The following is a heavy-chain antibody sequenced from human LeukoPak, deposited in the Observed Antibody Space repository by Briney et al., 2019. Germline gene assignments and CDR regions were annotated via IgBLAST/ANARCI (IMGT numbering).Heavy chain of an antibody. V-gene: IGHV1-24*01. D-gene: IGHD3-16*02. CDR2: FDPEDGET. CDR3: ATTRTFGGVIVSIGFDY. Sequence: ASVKVSCKVSGYTLTELSMHWVRQAPGKGLEWMGGFDPEDGETIYAQKFQGRVTMTEDTSTDTAYMELSSLRSEGTAVYYCATTRTFGGVIVSIGFDYWGQGTLVTVSS. J-gene: IGHJ4*02. CDR1: GYTLTELS.